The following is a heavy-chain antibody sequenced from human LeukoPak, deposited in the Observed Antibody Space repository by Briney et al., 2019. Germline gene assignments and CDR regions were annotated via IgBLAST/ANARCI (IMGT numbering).Heavy chain of an antibody. Sequence: GASVTVSCTASGGTFSSYAISWVRQAPGQGLEWMGRIIPIFGIANYAQKFQGRVTITADKSTSTAYMELSSLRSEDTAVYYCARDLGPLRGGFWFDPWGQGTLVTVSS. CDR3: ARDLGPLRGGFWFDP. V-gene: IGHV1-69*04. D-gene: IGHD3-16*01. CDR1: GGTFSSYA. J-gene: IGHJ5*02. CDR2: IIPIFGIA.